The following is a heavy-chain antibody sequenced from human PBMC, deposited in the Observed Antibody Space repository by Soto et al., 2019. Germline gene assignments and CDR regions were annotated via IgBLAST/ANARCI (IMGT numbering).Heavy chain of an antibody. Sequence: QVQLVQSGAEVKKPGASVKVSCKASGYTFTSYGISWVRQAPGQGLEWMGWISAYNGNTNYAQKLQGRVTMTTDTSTSTAYIELRSLKSDDTAVYYCARDDRSRGGGVNANVWGQGTTVTVSS. CDR1: GYTFTSYG. CDR3: ARDDRSRGGGVNANV. J-gene: IGHJ6*02. V-gene: IGHV1-18*04. D-gene: IGHD3-16*01. CDR2: ISAYNGNT.